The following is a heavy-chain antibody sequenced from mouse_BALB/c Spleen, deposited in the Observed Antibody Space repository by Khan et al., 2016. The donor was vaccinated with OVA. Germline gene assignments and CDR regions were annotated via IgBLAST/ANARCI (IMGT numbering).Heavy chain of an antibody. J-gene: IGHJ3*01. Sequence: VQLQQSGTVLARPGTSVTMSCKASGYSFTNYLIHWVKQRPGQGLEWIGDIFPGHSDTTYNQKFKDKAKLTAGTSASTAYLELSSMTNEDSAVYYCTRGGYSSFAYWGQGTLVTGSA. D-gene: IGHD1-3*01. CDR3: TRGGYSSFAY. CDR2: IFPGHSDT. CDR1: GYSFTNYL. V-gene: IGHV1-5*01.